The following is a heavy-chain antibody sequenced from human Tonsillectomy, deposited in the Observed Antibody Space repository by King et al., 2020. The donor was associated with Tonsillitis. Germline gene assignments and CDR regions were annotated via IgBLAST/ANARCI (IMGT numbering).Heavy chain of an antibody. D-gene: IGHD3-22*01. Sequence: VQLVESGGGLVQPGGSLGLSCAASGFTFSSYLMSWVRQALGRGLDWLDNVKGDGSEKDYVDSVRGRFTISRDNAKNLLYLQMNSLRAEDTAVYYCATSSGGGQWGQGTLVTVSS. CDR3: ATSSGGGQ. V-gene: IGHV3-7*03. J-gene: IGHJ4*02. CDR2: VKGDGSEK. CDR1: GFTFSSYL.